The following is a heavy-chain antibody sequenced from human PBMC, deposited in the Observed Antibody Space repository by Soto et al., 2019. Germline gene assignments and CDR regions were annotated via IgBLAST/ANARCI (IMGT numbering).Heavy chain of an antibody. Sequence: PGGSLRLSCAASGFTFSSHGMHWVRQAPGKGLEWVAVIWYDGSNKYYADSVKGRFTISRDNSKNTLYLQMNSLGAEDTAVYYCAREVGYYDSSGYQAFDYWGQGTLVTVSS. J-gene: IGHJ4*02. CDR2: IWYDGSNK. CDR3: AREVGYYDSSGYQAFDY. CDR1: GFTFSSHG. D-gene: IGHD3-22*01. V-gene: IGHV3-33*01.